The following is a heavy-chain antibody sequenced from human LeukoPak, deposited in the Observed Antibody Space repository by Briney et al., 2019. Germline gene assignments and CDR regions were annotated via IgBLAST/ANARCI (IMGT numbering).Heavy chain of an antibody. Sequence: VASVTVSCTASGGTFSSYAISWVRQAPGQGLEWMGGIIPIFGTANYAQKFQGRVTITADESTSTAYMELSSLRSEDTAVYYCARDPRTVVTPGYYYGMDVWGQGTTVTVSS. CDR2: IIPIFGTA. J-gene: IGHJ6*02. CDR3: ARDPRTVVTPGYYYGMDV. V-gene: IGHV1-69*13. CDR1: GGTFSSYA. D-gene: IGHD4-23*01.